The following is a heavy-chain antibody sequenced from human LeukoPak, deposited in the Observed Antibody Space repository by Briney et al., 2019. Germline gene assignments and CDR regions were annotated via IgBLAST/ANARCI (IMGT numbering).Heavy chain of an antibody. J-gene: IGHJ4*02. CDR2: ISTSSGYI. D-gene: IGHD1-26*01. V-gene: IGHV3-21*01. CDR1: GFTFSSYS. Sequence: GGSLRLSCATSGFTFSSYSMNWVRQAPGKGLEWVSSISTSSGYIYYADSAKGRFTISRDNAKNSLYLQMNSLRAEDTAVYYCARDRSGSHTGVSDYWGQGTLVTVSS. CDR3: ARDRSGSHTGVSDY.